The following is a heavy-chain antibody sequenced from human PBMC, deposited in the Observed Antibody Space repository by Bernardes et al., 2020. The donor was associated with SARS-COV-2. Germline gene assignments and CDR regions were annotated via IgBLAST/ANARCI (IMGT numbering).Heavy chain of an antibody. CDR2: INSSGST. D-gene: IGHD4-17*01. J-gene: IGHJ4*02. CDR3: ATDEGDYGEAGDY. CDR1: GGSISSHY. V-gene: IGHV4-4*07. Sequence: SETLSLTCTLSGGSISSHYWSWIRQPAGKGLEWIGRINSSGSTDYNPSLKSRVTMSVDTSNNQFSLKVNSVTAADTAVYYCATDEGDYGEAGDYWGQGTLVTVSS.